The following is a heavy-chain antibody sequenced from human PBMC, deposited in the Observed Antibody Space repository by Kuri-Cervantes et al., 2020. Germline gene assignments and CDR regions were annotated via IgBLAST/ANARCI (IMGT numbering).Heavy chain of an antibody. CDR3: ARGTFLGYYYMDV. V-gene: IGHV1-8*02. J-gene: IGHJ6*03. CDR1: GYTFTSYD. Sequence: ASVKVSCKASGYTFTSYDLNWVRRAPGQGLEWVGWMHPNSANTGYAQKFQGRVSMTRNTSISTAYMELSSLRSEDTAVYYCARGTFLGYYYMDVWGKGTTVTVSS. D-gene: IGHD2-21*01. CDR2: MHPNSANT.